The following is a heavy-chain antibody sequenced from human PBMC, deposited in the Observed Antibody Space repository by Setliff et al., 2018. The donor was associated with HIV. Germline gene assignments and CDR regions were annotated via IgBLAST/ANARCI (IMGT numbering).Heavy chain of an antibody. Sequence: ASVKVSCKASGYTFTSYGISWVRQAPGQGLEWLGWISAYNGNTNYAQKLQGRVTMTTDTSTSTAYMELRSLRSDDTAAYYCAREQGSGWYYYYYGMDVWGQGTTVTVAS. CDR1: GYTFTSYG. CDR3: AREQGSGWYYYYYGMDV. CDR2: ISAYNGNT. D-gene: IGHD6-19*01. J-gene: IGHJ6*02. V-gene: IGHV1-18*01.